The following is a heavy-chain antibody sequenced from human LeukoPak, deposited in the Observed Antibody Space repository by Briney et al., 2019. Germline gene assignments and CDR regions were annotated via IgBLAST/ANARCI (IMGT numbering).Heavy chain of an antibody. CDR3: AKDDDSSGDIRY. CDR1: GYTFISSG. Sequence: ASVTVSCKTSGYTFISSGISWVRQAPGQGLEWMGWISAHNGNTNYAQKFQGRVTMTTDTSTSTAYMELRSLRFDDTAVYYCAKDDDSSGDIRYWGQGTLVTVSS. J-gene: IGHJ4*02. CDR2: ISAHNGNT. D-gene: IGHD3-22*01. V-gene: IGHV1-18*01.